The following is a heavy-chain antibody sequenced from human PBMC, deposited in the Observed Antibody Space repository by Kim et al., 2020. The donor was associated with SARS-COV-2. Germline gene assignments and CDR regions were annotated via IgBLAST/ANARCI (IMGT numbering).Heavy chain of an antibody. D-gene: IGHD5-12*01. Sequence: GGSLRLSCVASGLTFSNYEMNWVRQAPGKGLEWISKISSSGTTISYADSVRGRFTISRDNAKNSLYLQMNSLRAEDTAVYYCARTNGGYGGAWDFDYWGQGTLVTVSS. CDR2: ISSSGTTI. CDR3: ARTNGGYGGAWDFDY. CDR1: GLTFSNYE. V-gene: IGHV3-48*03. J-gene: IGHJ4*02.